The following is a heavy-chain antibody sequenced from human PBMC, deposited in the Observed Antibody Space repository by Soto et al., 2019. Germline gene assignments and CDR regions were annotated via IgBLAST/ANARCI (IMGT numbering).Heavy chain of an antibody. D-gene: IGHD3-10*01. Sequence: ASVKVSCKASGYIFTNYYIHWVRQAPGQGLEWMGWINPNSGTTKYAHKFQGRVTMTRDTSISTAYMELSSLRSDDTAVYYCARDFGSYWFDYWGQGTMVTVYS. CDR3: ARDFGSYWFDY. V-gene: IGHV1-2*07. CDR2: INPNSGTT. CDR1: GYIFTNYY. J-gene: IGHJ4*02.